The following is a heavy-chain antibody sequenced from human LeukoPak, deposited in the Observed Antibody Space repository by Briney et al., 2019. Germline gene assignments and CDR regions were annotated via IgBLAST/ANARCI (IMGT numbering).Heavy chain of an antibody. CDR1: GYTLTELS. Sequence: AASVKVSCTVSGYTLTELSMHWVRQAPGKGLEWMGGFDPEDGETIYAQKFQGRVTMTEDTSTDTAYMELSSLRSEDTAVYYCATGIRGTFDYWGQGTLVTVSS. D-gene: IGHD3-10*01. V-gene: IGHV1-24*01. J-gene: IGHJ4*02. CDR2: FDPEDGET. CDR3: ATGIRGTFDY.